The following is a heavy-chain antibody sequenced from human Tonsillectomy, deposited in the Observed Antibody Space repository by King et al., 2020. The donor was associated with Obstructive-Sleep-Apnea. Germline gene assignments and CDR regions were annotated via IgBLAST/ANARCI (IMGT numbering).Heavy chain of an antibody. CDR1: GFTFSNAW. Sequence: VQLVESGGGLVKPGGSLRLSCAASGFTFSNAWMSWVRQAPGKGLEWVGRIKSKTDGGTTDYAAPVKGRFTISRDDSKNTLYLQMNSLKTEDTAVYYCTTVLGDELLWFGELFPIGFDPWGQGTLVTVSS. D-gene: IGHD3-10*01. V-gene: IGHV3-15*01. CDR2: IKSKTDGGTT. J-gene: IGHJ5*02. CDR3: TTVLGDELLWFGELFPIGFDP.